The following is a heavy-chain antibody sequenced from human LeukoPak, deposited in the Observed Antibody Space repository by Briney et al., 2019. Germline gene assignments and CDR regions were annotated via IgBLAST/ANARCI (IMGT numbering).Heavy chain of an antibody. D-gene: IGHD4-11*01. J-gene: IGHJ3*02. Sequence: GGSLRLSCAVSGFTFSAYSMNWVRQAPGKGLEWLSRIYSGSDTIYYTDSVGGRFTISRDNAKSSLYLQMNSLRDEDTAVYYCVRDKDYAFDIWGQGTMVTVSS. CDR2: IYSGSDTI. CDR3: VRDKDYAFDI. CDR1: GFTFSAYS. V-gene: IGHV3-48*02.